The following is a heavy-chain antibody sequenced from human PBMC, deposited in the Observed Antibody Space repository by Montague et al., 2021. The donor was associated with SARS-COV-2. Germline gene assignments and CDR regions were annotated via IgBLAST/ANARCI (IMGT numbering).Heavy chain of an antibody. CDR3: AKDIAVLGELSYYYGMDV. Sequence: SLRLSCAASGFTCSSYAMSWVRQAPGKGLEWVSAISGSGGSTYYADYVKGRFTISRDNSKNTLYLQMNSLRAEDTAVYYCAKDIAVLGELSYYYGMDVWGQGTTVTVSS. J-gene: IGHJ6*02. CDR2: ISGSGGST. CDR1: GFTCSSYA. V-gene: IGHV3-23*01. D-gene: IGHD3-10*01.